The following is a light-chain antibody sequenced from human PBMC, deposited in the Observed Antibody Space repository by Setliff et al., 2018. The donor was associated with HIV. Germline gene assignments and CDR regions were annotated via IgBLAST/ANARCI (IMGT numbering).Light chain of an antibody. J-gene: IGLJ1*01. V-gene: IGLV2-14*01. CDR3: SAWRSSGPLVV. Sequence: QSALAQPASVSGSPGQSITISCTGTNSDIGGHNYVSWYQQHPGKGPKLIIFQVSNRPSGISDRFSGAKSGNTASLTISGLQAEDEAEYHCSAWRSSGPLVVFGTGTKVTVL. CDR1: NSDIGGHNY. CDR2: QVS.